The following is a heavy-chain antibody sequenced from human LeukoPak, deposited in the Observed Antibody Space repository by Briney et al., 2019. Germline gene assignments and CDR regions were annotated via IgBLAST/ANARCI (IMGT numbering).Heavy chain of an antibody. Sequence: GASVKVSCKASGYTFTCYYMHWVRQAPGQGLEWMGWINPNSGGTNYAQKFQGRVTMTRDTSISTAYMELSRLRSDDTAVYYCATYLGELSFAFDYWGQGTLVTVSS. D-gene: IGHD3-16*02. V-gene: IGHV1-2*02. J-gene: IGHJ4*02. CDR3: ATYLGELSFAFDY. CDR2: INPNSGGT. CDR1: GYTFTCYY.